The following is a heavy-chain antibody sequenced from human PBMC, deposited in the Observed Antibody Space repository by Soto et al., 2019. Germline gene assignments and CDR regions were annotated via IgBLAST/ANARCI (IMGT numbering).Heavy chain of an antibody. Sequence: ASVKVSCKASGYTFSTYAMHWVRQAPGQSLEWMGWLNGGTGQTRYSQKFQDRVIITRDTSASTGYMELSSLTSEDTAVYYCARGKGMEENYFYYGLDIWGQGTSVTVSS. CDR1: GYTFSTYA. V-gene: IGHV1-3*01. J-gene: IGHJ6*02. CDR3: ARGKGMEENYFYYGLDI. D-gene: IGHD1-1*01. CDR2: LNGGTGQT.